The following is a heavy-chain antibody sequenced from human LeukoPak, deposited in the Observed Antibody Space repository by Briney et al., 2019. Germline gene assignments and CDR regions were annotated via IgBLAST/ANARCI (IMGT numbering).Heavy chain of an antibody. D-gene: IGHD6-19*01. Sequence: SCKASGYTFTSYAMSWVRQAPGKGLEWVSAISGSGGSTYYADSVKGRFTISRDNSKNTLYLQMNSLRAEDTAVYYCAKDSSGWYYFDYWGQGTLVTVSS. J-gene: IGHJ4*02. CDR3: AKDSSGWYYFDY. V-gene: IGHV3-23*01. CDR1: GYTFTSYA. CDR2: ISGSGGST.